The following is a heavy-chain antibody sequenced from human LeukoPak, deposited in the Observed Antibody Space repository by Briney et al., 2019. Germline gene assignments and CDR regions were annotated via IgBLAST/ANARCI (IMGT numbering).Heavy chain of an antibody. CDR3: ARVRPYYYYYMDV. Sequence: SETLSLTCAVYGGSFSGHYWSWIRQPPGKGLEWIGEINHSGSTNYNPSLKSRVTISVDTSKNQFSLKLSSVTAADTAVYYCARVRPYYYYYMDVWGKGTTVTVSS. CDR2: INHSGST. V-gene: IGHV4-34*01. J-gene: IGHJ6*03. CDR1: GGSFSGHY.